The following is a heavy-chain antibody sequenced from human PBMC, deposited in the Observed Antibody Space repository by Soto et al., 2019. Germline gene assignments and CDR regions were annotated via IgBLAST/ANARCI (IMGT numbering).Heavy chain of an antibody. V-gene: IGHV4-59*01. CDR2: IYYSGST. CDR3: ARAVNWNGDLFDY. Sequence: SETLSLTCTVSGGSISSYYWSWIRQPPGKGLEWIGYIYYSGSTNYNPSLKSRVTISVDTSKNQFSLKLSSVTAADTAVYYCARAVNWNGDLFDYWGQGTLVTVSS. CDR1: GGSISSYY. J-gene: IGHJ4*02. D-gene: IGHD1-20*01.